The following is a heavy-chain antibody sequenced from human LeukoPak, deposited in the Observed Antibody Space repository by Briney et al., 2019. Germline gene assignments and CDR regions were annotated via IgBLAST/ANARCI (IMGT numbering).Heavy chain of an antibody. D-gene: IGHD2-2*01. CDR3: ARAPMGAAALY. Sequence: ASVKVSCKASGYTFTNFDINWVRQTPGQGLEWMGWMNPDSGNAGSAQKFQGRVSLTRDTSISTAYMELSSLTSDDTAFYYCARAPMGAAALYWGQGTLVTVSS. CDR2: MNPDSGNA. CDR1: GYTFTNFD. J-gene: IGHJ4*02. V-gene: IGHV1-8*01.